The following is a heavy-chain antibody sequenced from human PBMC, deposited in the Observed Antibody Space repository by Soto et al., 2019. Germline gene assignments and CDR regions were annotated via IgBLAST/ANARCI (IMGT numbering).Heavy chain of an antibody. CDR3: ARGRSPAEEPGAVGVGVFDY. CDR1: GGSISSGGYY. J-gene: IGHJ4*02. V-gene: IGHV4-31*03. CDR2: IYYSGST. Sequence: QVQLQESGPGLVKPSQTLSLTCTVSGGSISSGGYYWSWIRQHPGKGLEWIGYIYYSGSTYYNPSLKSRVTISVDTSKNQFSLKLSSVTAADTAVYYCARGRSPAEEPGAVGVGVFDYWGQGTLVTVSS. D-gene: IGHD2-15*01.